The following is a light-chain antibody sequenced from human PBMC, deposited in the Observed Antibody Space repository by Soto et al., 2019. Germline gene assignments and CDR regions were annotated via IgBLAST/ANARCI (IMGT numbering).Light chain of an antibody. CDR1: SSDVGGYNY. Sequence: QSVLTQPASVSGSPGQSITISCTGTSSDVGGYNYVSWYQQHPGKAPKLMIYDVSNRPPGVSNRFSGSKSGNTASLTISGRQAEDESDYYCSSYTSSSTLLYVFGTGTKLTVL. J-gene: IGLJ1*01. CDR3: SSYTSSSTLLYV. CDR2: DVS. V-gene: IGLV2-14*01.